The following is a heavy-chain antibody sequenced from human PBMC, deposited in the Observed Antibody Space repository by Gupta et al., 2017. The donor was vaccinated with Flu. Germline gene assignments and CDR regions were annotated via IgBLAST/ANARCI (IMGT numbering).Heavy chain of an antibody. J-gene: IGHJ6*02. V-gene: IGHV1-2*02. Sequence: QVQLVQSGAEVKKPGASVQVSCKASGYTFTGYYMPWVRQAPGQGVEWMGWIKPNSGGTNYAQKLQGRVTMTRDTSISTAYMELSRLRSDDTAVYYCARDHPEYGDYALGGYYYYGMDVWGQGTTVTVSS. CDR1: GYTFTGYY. CDR3: ARDHPEYGDYALGGYYYYGMDV. CDR2: IKPNSGGT. D-gene: IGHD4-17*01.